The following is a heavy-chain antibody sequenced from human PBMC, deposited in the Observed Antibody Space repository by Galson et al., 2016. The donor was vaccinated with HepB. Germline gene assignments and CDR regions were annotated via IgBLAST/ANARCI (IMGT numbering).Heavy chain of an antibody. CDR2: TYYRSKWYT. V-gene: IGHV6-1*01. J-gene: IGHJ6*02. CDR1: GDSVSSDRAT. CDR3: ARDRDGSSYYYYGMDV. Sequence: CAISGDSVSSDRATWSWIRQSPSRGLEWLGRTYYRSKWYTDYAVSVESRITINPGTSKNQFSLQLNSVTPEDTAVYYCARDRDGSSYYYYGMDVWGQGTTVTVSS. D-gene: IGHD5-24*01.